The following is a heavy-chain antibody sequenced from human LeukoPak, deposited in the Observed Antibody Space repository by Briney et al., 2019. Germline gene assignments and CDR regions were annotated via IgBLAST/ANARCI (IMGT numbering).Heavy chain of an antibody. Sequence: SETLSLTCTVSGGSISSSSYYWGWIRQPPGKGLEWIGSIYHSGSTYYNPSLKSRVTISVDTSKDQFSLKLSSVTAADTAVYYCARVDWNDALFDYWGQGTLVTVSS. V-gene: IGHV4-39*07. CDR2: IYHSGST. J-gene: IGHJ4*02. CDR3: ARVDWNDALFDY. CDR1: GGSISSSSYY. D-gene: IGHD1-1*01.